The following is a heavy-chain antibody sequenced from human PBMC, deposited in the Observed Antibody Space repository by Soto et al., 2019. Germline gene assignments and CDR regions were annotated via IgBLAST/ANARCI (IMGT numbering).Heavy chain of an antibody. CDR2: IGTAGDT. CDR1: GFTFSSYA. Sequence: GGSLRLSCAASGFTFSSYAMHWVRQATGKGLEWVSAIGTAGDTYYPGSVKGRFTISRENAKNSLYLQMNSLKTEDTAVYYCTREGPGYSSGWYADYWGQGTLVTVSS. D-gene: IGHD6-19*01. CDR3: TREGPGYSSGWYADY. J-gene: IGHJ4*02. V-gene: IGHV3-13*04.